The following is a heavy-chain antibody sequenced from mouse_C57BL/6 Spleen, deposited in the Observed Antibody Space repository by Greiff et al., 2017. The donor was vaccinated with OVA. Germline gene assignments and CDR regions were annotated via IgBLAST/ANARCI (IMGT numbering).Heavy chain of an antibody. V-gene: IGHV1-54*01. CDR3: ARDSSGSYYAMDY. D-gene: IGHD3-2*02. CDR1: GYAFTNYL. Sequence: QVQLQQSGAELVRPGTSVKVSCKASGYAFTNYLIEWVKQRPGPGLEWIGVINPGSGGTNYNEKFKGKATLTADKSSSTAYMQLSSLTSEDSAVYFCARDSSGSYYAMDYWGQGTSVTVSS. J-gene: IGHJ4*01. CDR2: INPGSGGT.